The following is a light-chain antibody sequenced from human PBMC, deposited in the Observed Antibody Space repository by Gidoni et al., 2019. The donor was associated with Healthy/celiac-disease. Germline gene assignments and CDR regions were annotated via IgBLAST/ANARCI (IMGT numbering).Light chain of an antibody. V-gene: IGKV1-8*01. CDR2: AAS. Sequence: AIRMTQSPSSFSASTGDRVTIPCRASQGMSSYLAWYQQKPGKAPKLLIYAASTLQSVVPSRFSGSGSGTDFTLTISCLQSEDFATYYCQQYYSYPWTLGQGTKVEIK. CDR1: QGMSSY. J-gene: IGKJ1*01. CDR3: QQYYSYPWT.